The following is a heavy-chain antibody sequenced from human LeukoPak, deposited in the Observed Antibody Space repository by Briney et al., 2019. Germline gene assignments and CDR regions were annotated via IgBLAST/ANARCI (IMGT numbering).Heavy chain of an antibody. D-gene: IGHD6-13*01. J-gene: IGHJ3*02. V-gene: IGHV3-53*01. CDR1: GFTVSSNY. Sequence: GGSLRLSCAASGFTVSSNYMSWVRQAPGKGLEWVSVIYSGGSTYYADSVKGRFTISRDNSKNTLYLQMNSLRAEDTAVYYCARDSGAAADSDAFDIWGQGTMVTVSS. CDR2: IYSGGST. CDR3: ARDSGAAADSDAFDI.